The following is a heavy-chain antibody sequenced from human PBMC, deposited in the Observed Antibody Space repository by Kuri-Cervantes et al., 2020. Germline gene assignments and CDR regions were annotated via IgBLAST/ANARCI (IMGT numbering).Heavy chain of an antibody. J-gene: IGHJ4*02. D-gene: IGHD3-16*01. Sequence: GGSLRLSCAASGFTFSSYWMSWVRQAPGKGLEWVAAISYDGSNKYYADSVKGRFTISRDNSKNTLYLQMNSLRAEDTAVYYCARAGGGMDVWGQGTLVTVSS. CDR1: GFTFSSYW. CDR3: ARAGGGMDV. V-gene: IGHV3-30-3*01. CDR2: ISYDGSNK.